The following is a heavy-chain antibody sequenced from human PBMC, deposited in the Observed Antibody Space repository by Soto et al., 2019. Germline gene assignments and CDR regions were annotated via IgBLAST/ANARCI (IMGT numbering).Heavy chain of an antibody. J-gene: IGHJ4*02. D-gene: IGHD4-17*01. CDR1: GGSISSGGYT. Sequence: QLQLQESGSGLVRPSQTLSLTCAVSGGSISSGGYTWNWIRQSPQKGLEWIGYFYHSGTPDSNPSLKSRVTISIDNSKNLFSLMLNSVTAADTAVYFCARATDYGGEGLDYWGQGTLVTVSS. CDR2: FYHSGTP. CDR3: ARATDYGGEGLDY. V-gene: IGHV4-30-2*06.